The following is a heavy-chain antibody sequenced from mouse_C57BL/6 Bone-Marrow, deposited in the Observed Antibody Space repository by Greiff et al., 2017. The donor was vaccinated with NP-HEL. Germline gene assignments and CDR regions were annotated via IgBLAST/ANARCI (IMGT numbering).Heavy chain of an antibody. CDR3: TGGDGYYDAY. CDR1: GFTFSNYW. CDR2: IRLKSDNYAT. J-gene: IGHJ3*01. V-gene: IGHV6-3*01. Sequence: EVKLVESGGGLVQPGGSMKLSCVASGFTFSNYWMNWVRQSPEKGLEWVAQIRLKSDNYATHYAESVKGRFTISRDDSKSSVYLQMNNLRAEDTGIYYCTGGDGYYDAYWGQGTLVTVSA. D-gene: IGHD2-3*01.